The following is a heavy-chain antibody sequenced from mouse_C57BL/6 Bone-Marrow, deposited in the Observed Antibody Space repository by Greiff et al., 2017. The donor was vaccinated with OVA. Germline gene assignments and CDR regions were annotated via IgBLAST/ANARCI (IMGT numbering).Heavy chain of an antibody. Sequence: VQLQQSGAELARPGASVKLSCKASGYTFTSYGISWVKQRTGQGLEWIGEIYPRSGNTYYNEQFKGKATLTADKSSSTAYMELRSLTSEDSAVYFCARGGLWYLYYFDNWGQGTTLTVSS. J-gene: IGHJ2*01. V-gene: IGHV1-81*01. D-gene: IGHD2-1*01. CDR3: ARGGLWYLYYFDN. CDR1: GYTFTSYG. CDR2: IYPRSGNT.